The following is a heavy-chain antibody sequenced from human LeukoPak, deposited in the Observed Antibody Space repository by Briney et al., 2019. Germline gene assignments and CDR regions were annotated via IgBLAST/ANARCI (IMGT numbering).Heavy chain of an antibody. Sequence: GGSLRLSCAASGFTFSNAWLSWVRQAPGKGLDWVAVISYDGSNKYYADSVKGRFTISRDNSKNTLYLQMNSLRAEDTAVYYCAKDLIPFLSSSYYFDYWGQGPLVTVSS. CDR2: ISYDGSNK. J-gene: IGHJ4*02. V-gene: IGHV3-30*18. D-gene: IGHD6-13*01. CDR1: GFTFSNAW. CDR3: AKDLIPFLSSSYYFDY.